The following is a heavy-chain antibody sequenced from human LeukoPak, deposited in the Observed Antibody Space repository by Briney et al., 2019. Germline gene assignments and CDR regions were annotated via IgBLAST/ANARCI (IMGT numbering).Heavy chain of an antibody. CDR3: ARVVYYYDSSGPAGMDV. CDR1: GYTFTGYY. J-gene: IGHJ6*04. D-gene: IGHD3-22*01. Sequence: ASVKVSCKASGYTFTGYYMHWVRQAPGQGLEWMGWINPNSGGTNYAQKFQGRVTMTRDMSISTAYMELSRLRSDDTAVYYCARVVYYYDSSGPAGMDVWGKGTTVTVSS. V-gene: IGHV1-2*02. CDR2: INPNSGGT.